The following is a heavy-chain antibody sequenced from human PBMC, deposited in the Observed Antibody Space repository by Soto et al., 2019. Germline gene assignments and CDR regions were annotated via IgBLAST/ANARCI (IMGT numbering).Heavy chain of an antibody. Sequence: GGSLRLSCAASGFTFSSYSMNWVRQAPGKGLEWVSSISSSSSYIYYADSVKGRFTISRDNAKNSLYLQMNSLRAEDTAVYYCARDLGYCSSTSCYRGVEADYWGQGTLVTVSS. CDR3: ARDLGYCSSTSCYRGVEADY. V-gene: IGHV3-21*01. J-gene: IGHJ4*02. CDR2: ISSSSSYI. CDR1: GFTFSSYS. D-gene: IGHD2-2*01.